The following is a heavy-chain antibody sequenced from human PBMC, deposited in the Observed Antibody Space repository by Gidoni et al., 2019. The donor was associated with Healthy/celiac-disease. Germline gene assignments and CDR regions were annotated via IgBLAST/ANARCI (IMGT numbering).Heavy chain of an antibody. Sequence: EVQLVESGGGLVKPGRSLRLSCTASGFTFGDYAMSWFRQAPGKGLEWVGFIRSKAYGGTTEYAASVKGRFTISRDDSKSIAYLQMNSLKTEDTAVYYCTSAGYSSSWSDYYYYYMDVWGKGTTVTVSS. CDR2: IRSKAYGGTT. D-gene: IGHD6-13*01. CDR1: GFTFGDYA. J-gene: IGHJ6*03. V-gene: IGHV3-49*05. CDR3: TSAGYSSSWSDYYYYYMDV.